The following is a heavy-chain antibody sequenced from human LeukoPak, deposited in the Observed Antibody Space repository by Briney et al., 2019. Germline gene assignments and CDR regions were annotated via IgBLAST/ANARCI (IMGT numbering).Heavy chain of an antibody. J-gene: IGHJ4*02. CDR1: GGSISSGDYY. V-gene: IGHV4-30-4*08. CDR3: ARYYHHESYYFDY. Sequence: SETLSLTCTVSGGSISSGDYYWSWIHQPPGKGLEWIGYIYYSGSTYYNPSLKSRVTISVDASRNQFSLKLSSVTAADTAVYYCARYYHHESYYFDYWGQGTLVTVSS. D-gene: IGHD1-26*01. CDR2: IYYSGST.